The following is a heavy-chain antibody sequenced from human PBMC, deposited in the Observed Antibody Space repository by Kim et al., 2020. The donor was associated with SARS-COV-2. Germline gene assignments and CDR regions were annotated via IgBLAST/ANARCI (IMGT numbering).Heavy chain of an antibody. CDR3: ARDPSIAAAEGDY. D-gene: IGHD6-13*01. V-gene: IGHV1-3*01. Sequence: KNSPKFQGSVTITRDTSASTAYMELSSLRSEDTAVYYCARDPSIAAAEGDYWGQGTLVTVSS. J-gene: IGHJ4*02.